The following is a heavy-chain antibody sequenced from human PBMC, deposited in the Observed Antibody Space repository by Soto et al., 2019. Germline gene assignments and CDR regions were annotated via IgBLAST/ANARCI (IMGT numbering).Heavy chain of an antibody. CDR1: GGSFSGYY. J-gene: IGHJ5*02. D-gene: IGHD3-3*01. Sequence: SETLSLTCAVYGGSFSGYYWSWIRQPPGKGLEWIGEINHSGSTNYNPSLKSRVTISVDTSKNQFSLKLSSVTAADTAVYYCARGGGLYDFXSGYSWFDPWGQGTLVTVSS. CDR3: ARGGGLYDFXSGYSWFDP. V-gene: IGHV4-34*01. CDR2: INHSGST.